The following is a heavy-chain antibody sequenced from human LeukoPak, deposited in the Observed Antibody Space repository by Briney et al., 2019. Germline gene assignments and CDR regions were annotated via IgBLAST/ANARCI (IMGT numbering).Heavy chain of an antibody. J-gene: IGHJ3*01. CDR1: GFIFSTND. D-gene: IGHD2-2*03. CDR3: AKGGYFAFDF. V-gene: IGHV3-23*01. Sequence: GGSLRLSCAASGFIFSTNDMSWVRQTPGKGLEWVSAISGRTGATYCTDSVRGRFTISRDNSKNTLYLQMHSLRAEDTAIYFCAKGGYFAFDFWGQGTTVIVSS. CDR2: ISGRTGAT.